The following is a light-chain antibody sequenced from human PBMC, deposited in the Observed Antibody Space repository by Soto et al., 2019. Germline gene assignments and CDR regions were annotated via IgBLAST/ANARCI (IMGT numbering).Light chain of an antibody. CDR1: QGGSPY. CDR3: QQSHTPPDT. CDR2: AAS. J-gene: IGKJ2*01. Sequence: DIQMTQSPSSLHASVGDRVSITCRASQGGSPYLNGYHQKPGTAPKLVIYAASSLQSGVPSRFTGSGSRTDFTLTISSLQPEDFESYSWQQSHTPPDTFGQGTKLEIK. V-gene: IGKV1-39*01.